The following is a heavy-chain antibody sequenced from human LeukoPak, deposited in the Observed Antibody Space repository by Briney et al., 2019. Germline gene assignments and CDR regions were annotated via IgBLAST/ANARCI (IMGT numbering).Heavy chain of an antibody. CDR3: AKNFIRSWYFDL. Sequence: GGSLRLSCAASGFTFSSYAMSWVRQAPGKGLEWVSAISGSGGGTYYADSVKGRFTISRDNSKNTLYLQMNSLRAEDTAVYYCAKNFIRSWYFDLWGRGTLVTVSS. J-gene: IGHJ2*01. D-gene: IGHD1-14*01. CDR1: GFTFSSYA. CDR2: ISGSGGGT. V-gene: IGHV3-23*01.